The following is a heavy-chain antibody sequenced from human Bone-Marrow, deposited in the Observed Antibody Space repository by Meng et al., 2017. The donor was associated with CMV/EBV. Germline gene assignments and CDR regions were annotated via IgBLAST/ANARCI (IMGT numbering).Heavy chain of an antibody. Sequence: SVKVSCKASGYTFTGYYMHWVRQAPGQGLEWMGGIIPILGIANYAQKFQGRVTITADKSTSTAYMELSSLRSEDTAVYYCAARIVGARHAFDIWGRGTMVTVSS. CDR2: IIPILGIA. CDR3: AARIVGARHAFDI. D-gene: IGHD1-26*01. V-gene: IGHV1-69*10. J-gene: IGHJ3*02. CDR1: GYTFTGYY.